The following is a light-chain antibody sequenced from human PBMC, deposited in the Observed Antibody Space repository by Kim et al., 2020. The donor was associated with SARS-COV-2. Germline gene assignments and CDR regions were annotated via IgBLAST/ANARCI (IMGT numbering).Light chain of an antibody. CDR3: QVWNSSTGV. J-gene: IGLJ3*02. V-gene: IGLV3-9*01. CDR1: NIGSKN. Sequence: SYELTQPLSVSVALGQTARINCGGNNIGSKNVHWYQQKPGQAPVLVIYRDSNRPSGIPERFSGSNSGNTATLTISRAQAGDEADYYCQVWNSSTGVFGGGTQLTVL. CDR2: RDS.